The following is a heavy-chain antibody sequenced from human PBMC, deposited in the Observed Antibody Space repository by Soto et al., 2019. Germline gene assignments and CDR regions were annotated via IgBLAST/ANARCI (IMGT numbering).Heavy chain of an antibody. CDR1: GDSVSSNSAA. CDR2: TYYRSKWYN. V-gene: IGHV6-1*01. CDR3: ARDHATIVTYYDFWSGYYHDAFDI. Sequence: SQTLSLTCAISGDSVSSNSAAWNWIRQSPSRGLEWLGRTYYRSKWYNDYAVSVKSRITINPDTSKNQFSLQLNSVTPEDTAVYYCARDHATIVTYYDFWSGYYHDAFDIWGQGTMVTVSS. D-gene: IGHD3-3*01. J-gene: IGHJ3*02.